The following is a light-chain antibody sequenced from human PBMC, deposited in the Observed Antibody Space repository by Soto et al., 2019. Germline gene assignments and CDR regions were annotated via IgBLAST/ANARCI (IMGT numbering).Light chain of an antibody. V-gene: IGKV1-17*03. CDR3: LQHSTSPRT. Sequence: DIQMTHSPSSLSGSVLALSCFTVRARNGIDIYLAWFQQKPGKVPERLIFGASSLQSGVPSRFSGSGSGTEFTLTISSLQPEDFATYYCLQHSTSPRTFGQGTKVDI. CDR2: GAS. CDR1: NGIDIY. J-gene: IGKJ1*01.